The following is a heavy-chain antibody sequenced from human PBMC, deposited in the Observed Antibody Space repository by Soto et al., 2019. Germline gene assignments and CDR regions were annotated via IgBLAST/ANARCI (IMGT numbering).Heavy chain of an antibody. J-gene: IGHJ4*02. Sequence: QVQLQESGPGLVKPSGTLSLTCAVSGGSISSSNWWSWVRQPPGKGLEWIGEIYHSGSTNYNPSLKSRVTISVDKSKNEFSLKLSSVTAADTAVYYCARVAPIGVSVAGRGAFDYWGQGTLVTVSS. D-gene: IGHD6-19*01. CDR2: IYHSGST. V-gene: IGHV4-4*02. CDR1: GGSISSSNW. CDR3: ARVAPIGVSVAGRGAFDY.